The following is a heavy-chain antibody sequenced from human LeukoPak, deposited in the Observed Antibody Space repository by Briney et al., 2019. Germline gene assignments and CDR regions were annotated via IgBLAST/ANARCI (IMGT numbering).Heavy chain of an antibody. CDR1: GFTFSSYS. CDR2: IISSSSTI. V-gene: IGHV3-48*01. CDR3: ARDGIAATAFDH. J-gene: IGHJ5*02. Sequence: GGSLRLSCAASGFTFSSYSMNWVRQAPGKGLEWGSYIISSSSTIYYSDSVKGRFTISRDNAKNSLYLQMNRLRAEDTAVYYCARDGIAATAFDHWGQGTLVTVSS. D-gene: IGHD6-13*01.